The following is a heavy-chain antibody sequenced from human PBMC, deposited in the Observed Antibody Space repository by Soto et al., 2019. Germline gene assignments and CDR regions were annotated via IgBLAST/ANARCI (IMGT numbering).Heavy chain of an antibody. V-gene: IGHV3-23*01. CDR3: AKAGVAPYYYYYYGMDV. CDR1: GFTFSSYA. Sequence: GGSLRLSCAASGFTFSSYAMSWVRQAPGKGLEWVSAISGSGGSTYYADSVKGRFTISRDNSKNTLYLQMNSLRAEDTAVYYCAKAGVAPYYYYYYGMDVWGQGTTVTVSS. J-gene: IGHJ6*02. CDR2: ISGSGGST. D-gene: IGHD3-3*01.